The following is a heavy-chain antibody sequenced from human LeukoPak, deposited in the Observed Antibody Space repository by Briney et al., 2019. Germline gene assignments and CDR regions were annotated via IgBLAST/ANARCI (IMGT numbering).Heavy chain of an antibody. V-gene: IGHV1-18*01. Sequence: ASVKVSCKASGYTFSSYGISWVRQAPGQGLEWMAWISAYNGKTNYAQKLRGRVTMTTDTSTSTACMELRSLRSDDTAIYYCARDRNPYYDGSGYGYCWGQGTLVTVSS. CDR3: ARDRNPYYDGSGYGYC. CDR1: GYTFSSYG. CDR2: ISAYNGKT. J-gene: IGHJ4*02. D-gene: IGHD3-22*01.